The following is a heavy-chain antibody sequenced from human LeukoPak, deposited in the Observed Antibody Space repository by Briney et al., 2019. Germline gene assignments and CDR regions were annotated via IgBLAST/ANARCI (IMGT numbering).Heavy chain of an antibody. CDR2: LSYSGRT. V-gene: IGHV4-39*07. CDR1: GGSIIGTNYF. Sequence: MTSETLSLTCSVSGGSIIGTNYFWGWIRQPPGKGLEWVGSLSYSGRTFYNPSLKSRVTISLDTPKNQFSLKLTSVTAADTALYYCAGVGQLGVVWSYFDDWGQGTLVFVSS. CDR3: AGVGQLGVVWSYFDD. J-gene: IGHJ4*02. D-gene: IGHD2-8*02.